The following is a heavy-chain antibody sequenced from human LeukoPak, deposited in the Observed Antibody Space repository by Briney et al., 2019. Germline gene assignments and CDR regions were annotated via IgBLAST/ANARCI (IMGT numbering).Heavy chain of an antibody. Sequence: PSEPLSLTCPVSGGSISSGGYYWSWIRQHPGQGLGWIGYIYYSGSTYYNPSLKSRVTISVDTSKNQFSLKLSSVTAADTAVYYCSRTSRYCTVGFDPWGQGTLVTVSS. CDR3: SRTSRYCTVGFDP. J-gene: IGHJ5*02. CDR2: IYYSGST. V-gene: IGHV4-31*03. CDR1: GGSISSGGYY. D-gene: IGHD2-8*01.